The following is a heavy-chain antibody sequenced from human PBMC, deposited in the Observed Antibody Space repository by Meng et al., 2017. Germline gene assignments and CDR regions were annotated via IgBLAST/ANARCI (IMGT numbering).Heavy chain of an antibody. CDR1: GFTFSSYW. CDR3: ARYSDYEKYYYYGMDV. V-gene: IGHV3-7*01. D-gene: IGHD5-12*01. CDR2: IKQDGSEK. Sequence: GGSLRLSCAASGFTFSSYWMSWVRQAPGKGLEWVANIKQDGSEKYYVDSVKGRFTISRDNAKNSLYLQMNSLRAEDTAVYYCARYSDYEKYYYYGMDVWGQGTTVTVSS. J-gene: IGHJ6*02.